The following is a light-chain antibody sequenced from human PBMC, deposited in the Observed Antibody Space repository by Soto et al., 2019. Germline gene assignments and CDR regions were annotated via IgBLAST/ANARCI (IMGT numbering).Light chain of an antibody. Sequence: DIQMTQSPSTLSASVGDRVTITCRASQSISSWLAWYQQIPGKAPKLLIYKASSLESGVPSRFSGSGSGTEFTLTISSLQPDDCATYYCQQYNSYPWTFGQGDQGGNQT. CDR2: KAS. CDR3: QQYNSYPWT. V-gene: IGKV1-5*03. CDR1: QSISSW. J-gene: IGKJ1*01.